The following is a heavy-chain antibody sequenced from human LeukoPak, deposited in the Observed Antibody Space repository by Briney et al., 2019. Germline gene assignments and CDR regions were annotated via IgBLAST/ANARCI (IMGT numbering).Heavy chain of an antibody. J-gene: IGHJ4*02. CDR2: IYIGDNP. V-gene: IGHV3-53*04. CDR3: ARVRPWVFDY. CDR1: GLTVSSSY. Sequence: GRSLRLSCAASGLTVSSSYMSWVRQAPGKGLEWVSIIYIGDNPHYADSVKGRFTISRHNSKNTLYLQMNNLRAEDTAVYYCARVRPWVFDYWGQGTLVTVSS.